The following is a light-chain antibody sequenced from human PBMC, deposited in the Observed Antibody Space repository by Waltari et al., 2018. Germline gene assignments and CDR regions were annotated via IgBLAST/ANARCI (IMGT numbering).Light chain of an antibody. J-gene: IGKJ2*01. CDR2: AAS. Sequence: DIQMTQSPSSLSASVVDRFITTRRASQTISNYLNWYQQKPGKAPKYLISAASTLQSGVPSRFSGSRSGTDFTLIITSLQPEDFATYYCQQGYSVPYTFGQGTKLEIK. V-gene: IGKV1-39*01. CDR3: QQGYSVPYT. CDR1: QTISNY.